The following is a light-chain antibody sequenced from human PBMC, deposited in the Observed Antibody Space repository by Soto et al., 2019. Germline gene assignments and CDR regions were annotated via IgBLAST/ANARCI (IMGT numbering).Light chain of an antibody. J-gene: IGKJ1*01. CDR3: QQYNTYSPT. V-gene: IGKV1-5*03. Sequence: DIQMTQSPSTLSASVGDRVTITCRASQSISGWLAWYQQKPGKAPHLLIYKASSLESGVPSRFSGSGSGTEFTLTISSLQPDDFATYYCQQYNTYSPTFGQGTKVDI. CDR2: KAS. CDR1: QSISGW.